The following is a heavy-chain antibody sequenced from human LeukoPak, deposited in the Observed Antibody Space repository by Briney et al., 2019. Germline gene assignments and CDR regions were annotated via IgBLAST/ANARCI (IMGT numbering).Heavy chain of an antibody. CDR1: GDIFTTYG. D-gene: IGHD2-8*01. J-gene: IGHJ5*02. CDR3: ARAPRCNTNSCNSWFDP. Sequence: ASVKVSCKASGDIFTTYGISWVRQDPGQGLEWMGWINVNTKYAQKFQGRVILTTDTTTSSAYMALRSLRSDDTAVYYCARAPRCNTNSCNSWFDPWGQGTLVTVSS. V-gene: IGHV1-18*01. CDR2: INVNT.